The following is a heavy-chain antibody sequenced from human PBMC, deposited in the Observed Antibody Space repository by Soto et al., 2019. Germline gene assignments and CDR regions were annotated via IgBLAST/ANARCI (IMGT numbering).Heavy chain of an antibody. CDR3: AAGVTHRGHFDY. Sequence: SVKVSCKASGYTFTSYDINWVRQATGQGLEWMGGIIPIFGTANYAQKFQERVTITTDMSTSTAYMELSSLRSEDTAVYYCAAGVTHRGHFDYWGQGTLVAVSS. D-gene: IGHD3-10*01. J-gene: IGHJ4*02. CDR2: IIPIFGTA. CDR1: GYTFTSYD. V-gene: IGHV1-69*05.